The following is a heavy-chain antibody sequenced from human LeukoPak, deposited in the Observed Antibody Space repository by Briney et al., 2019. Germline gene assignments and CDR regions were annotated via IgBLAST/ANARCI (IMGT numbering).Heavy chain of an antibody. CDR2: ISQNGDS. Sequence: SETLSHICTVSGGSISSSNYYWAWIRQSPGKGLEWIAEISQNGDSNYIMSLKSRVTISLDKSKNQVSLKLNSVTAADTAVYYCARALGAFDIWGQGTMVTVSS. J-gene: IGHJ3*02. CDR3: ARALGAFDI. V-gene: IGHV4-61*05. CDR1: GGSISSSNYY.